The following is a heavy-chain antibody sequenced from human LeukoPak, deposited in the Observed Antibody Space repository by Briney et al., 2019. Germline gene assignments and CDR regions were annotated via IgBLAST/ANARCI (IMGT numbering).Heavy chain of an antibody. V-gene: IGHV3-74*01. CDR3: ARSTYYDYVWGSYRPTFPDY. J-gene: IGHJ4*02. D-gene: IGHD3-16*02. Sequence: GSLRLSCAASGFTFSSYWMHWVRQAPGEGLVWVSRINSDGSSTSYADSVKGRFTISRDNAKNTLYLQMNSLRAEDTAVYYCARSTYYDYVWGSYRPTFPDYWGQGTLVTVSS. CDR1: GFTFSSYW. CDR2: INSDGSST.